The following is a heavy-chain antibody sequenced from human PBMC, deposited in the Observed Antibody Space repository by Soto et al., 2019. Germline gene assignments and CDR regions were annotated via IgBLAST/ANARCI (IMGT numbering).Heavy chain of an antibody. CDR1: GFTFSNYA. D-gene: IGHD3-10*01. V-gene: IGHV3-23*01. CDR3: AKRAFYGSGIPNYYGMDV. Sequence: EVHLLESGGGLVQPGGSLRLSCAASGFTFSNYAMTWVRQAPGEGLEWVSVISGTGGGTNNADSAKGRFTTSRDNSKNTRYLQMNSLRAEDTAVYYCAKRAFYGSGIPNYYGMDVWGQGTAVTVSS. J-gene: IGHJ6*02. CDR2: ISGTGGGT.